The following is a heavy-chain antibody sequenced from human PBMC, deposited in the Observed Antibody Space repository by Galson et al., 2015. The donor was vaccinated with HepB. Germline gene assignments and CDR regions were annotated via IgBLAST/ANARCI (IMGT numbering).Heavy chain of an antibody. V-gene: IGHV2-5*02. CDR2: IYWDDDK. Sequence: PALVKPTQTLTLTCTFSGFSLSTSGVGVGWIRQPPGKALEWLALIYWDDDKRYSPSLKSRLTITKDTSKNQVVLTMTNMDPVDTATYYCAHRLRERWLQGRYYFDYWGQGTLVTVSS. CDR3: AHRLRERWLQGRYYFDY. D-gene: IGHD5-24*01. J-gene: IGHJ4*02. CDR1: GFSLSTSGVG.